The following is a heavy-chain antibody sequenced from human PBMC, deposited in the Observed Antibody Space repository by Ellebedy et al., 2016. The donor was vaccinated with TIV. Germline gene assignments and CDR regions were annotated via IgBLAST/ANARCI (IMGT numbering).Heavy chain of an antibody. CDR3: AREGPHSSGWYDY. CDR2: INPNSGGT. J-gene: IGHJ4*02. Sequence: ASVKVSCXASGYTFTGYYMHWVRQAPGQGLEWMGWINPNSGGTNYAQKFQGRVTMTRDTSISTAYMELSRLRSDDTAVYYCAREGPHSSGWYDYWGQGTLVTVSS. D-gene: IGHD6-19*01. V-gene: IGHV1-2*02. CDR1: GYTFTGYY.